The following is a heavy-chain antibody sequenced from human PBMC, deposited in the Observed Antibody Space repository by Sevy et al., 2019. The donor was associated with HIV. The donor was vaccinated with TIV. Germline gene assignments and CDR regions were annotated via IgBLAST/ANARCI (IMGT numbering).Heavy chain of an antibody. CDR2: ISSSGSTI. CDR3: ARAGYYYGSGSYQEYYGMDV. D-gene: IGHD3-10*01. Sequence: GGSLRLSCAASGFTFSDYYMSWIRQAPGKGLEWVSYISSSGSTIYYADSVKGRFTISRDNAKNSLYLQMNSRRAEDTAVYYCARAGYYYGSGSYQEYYGMDVWGQGTTVTVSS. V-gene: IGHV3-11*01. CDR1: GFTFSDYY. J-gene: IGHJ6*02.